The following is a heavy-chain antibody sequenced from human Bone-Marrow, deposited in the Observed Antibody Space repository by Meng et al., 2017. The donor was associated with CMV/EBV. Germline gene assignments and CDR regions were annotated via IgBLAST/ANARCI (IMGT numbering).Heavy chain of an antibody. Sequence: ASVKVSCKTSGYTFTSYDINWVRQATGQGLEWMGWMNPYNGNTNYAQKLQGRVTMTTDTSTSTAYMELRSLRSDDTAVYYCARALKTATYYYDSSGYYYGYWGQGTLVTVSS. CDR3: ARALKTATYYYDSSGYYYGY. V-gene: IGHV1-18*01. J-gene: IGHJ4*02. CDR1: GYTFTSYD. D-gene: IGHD3-22*01. CDR2: MNPYNGNT.